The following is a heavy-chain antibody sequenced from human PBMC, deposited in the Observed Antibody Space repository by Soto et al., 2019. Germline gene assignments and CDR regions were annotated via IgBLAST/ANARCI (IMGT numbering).Heavy chain of an antibody. J-gene: IGHJ4*01. D-gene: IGHD6-13*01. CDR1: VFTFTHYW. V-gene: IGHV3-74*01. Sequence: GSLRLSCVSSVFTFTHYWMHWVRQAPGRGLVWVSRFNSDGSVTTYADSVKGRFTISRDNSKNTLYLQMNSLRAEDTAVYYCVRDIAAAGFDYWGHGTLVTVSS. CDR2: FNSDGSVT. CDR3: VRDIAAAGFDY.